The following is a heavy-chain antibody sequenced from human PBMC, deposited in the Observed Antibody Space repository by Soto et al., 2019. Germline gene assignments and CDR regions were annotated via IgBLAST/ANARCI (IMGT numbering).Heavy chain of an antibody. CDR1: GYTFTSYG. Sequence: GASVKVSCKASGYTFTSYGISWVRQAPGQGLEWMGWISAYNGNTNYAQKLQGRVTMTTDTSTSTAYMELRSLRSDDTAVYYCARDMPVISGWYGPLIDFWGPGTLVTVFS. J-gene: IGHJ4*02. CDR3: ARDMPVISGWYGPLIDF. V-gene: IGHV1-18*01. D-gene: IGHD6-19*01. CDR2: ISAYNGNT.